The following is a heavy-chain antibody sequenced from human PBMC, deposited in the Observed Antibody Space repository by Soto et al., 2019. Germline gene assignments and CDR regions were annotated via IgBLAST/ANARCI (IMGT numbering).Heavy chain of an antibody. J-gene: IGHJ4*02. CDR2: IYYGGST. V-gene: IGHV4-39*01. CDR3: ARHDFYGSGSQVNYFDY. D-gene: IGHD3-10*01. Sequence: SETLSLTCTVSGDSIGSSGYYWGWIRQPPGKGLEWIGNIYYGGSTYYNPSLKSRVTISVDTSKNQFSLKLSSVTAADTAVYYCARHDFYGSGSQVNYFDYWGQGTLVT. CDR1: GDSIGSSGYY.